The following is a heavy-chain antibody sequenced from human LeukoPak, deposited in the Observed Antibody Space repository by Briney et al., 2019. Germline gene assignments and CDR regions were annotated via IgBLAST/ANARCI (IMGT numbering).Heavy chain of an antibody. D-gene: IGHD5-18*01. CDR3: ARDKAGYTEY. CDR1: GGSIGSYY. J-gene: IGHJ4*02. CDR2: IYYTGST. V-gene: IGHV4-59*01. Sequence: SETLSPTCIVSGGSIGSYYWSWIRQPPGKGLEWIGYIYYTGSTNYNPSLKSRVTISMDTSKNQISLKLSSVTAADTAVYYCARDKAGYTEYWGQGTLVTVSS.